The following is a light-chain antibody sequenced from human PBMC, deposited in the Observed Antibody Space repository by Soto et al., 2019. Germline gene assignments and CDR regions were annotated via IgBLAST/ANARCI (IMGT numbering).Light chain of an antibody. V-gene: IGKV1-5*03. CDR2: KAS. Sequence: DIQITQSPSTLSGSVGDRVTITCRASQTISSWLAWYQQKPGKAPKLLIYKASTLKSGVPSRFSGSGSGTELTLTISSXQPDDFATYHCQHYNSYSEAFGQGTKVDIK. J-gene: IGKJ1*01. CDR1: QTISSW. CDR3: QHYNSYSEA.